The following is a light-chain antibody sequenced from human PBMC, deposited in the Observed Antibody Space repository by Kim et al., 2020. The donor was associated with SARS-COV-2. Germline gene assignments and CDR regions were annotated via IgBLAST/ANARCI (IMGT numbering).Light chain of an antibody. CDR3: QQYNDWPSIT. CDR2: DGS. Sequence: SPGETATLSCRASQSVVSNYFAWYQRPPQAPRLLIYDGSTRTTSGAPKRCSGAWGGTYSITITSRLSHDYAVYYYQQYNDWPSITFGQGTRLEIK. V-gene: IGKV3D-15*01. J-gene: IGKJ5*01. CDR1: QSVVSNY.